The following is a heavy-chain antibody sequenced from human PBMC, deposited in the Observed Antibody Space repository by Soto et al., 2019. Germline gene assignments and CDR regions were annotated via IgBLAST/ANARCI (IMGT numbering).Heavy chain of an antibody. CDR2: IYWDDDG. CDR3: AHRPRGYSYHFDY. J-gene: IGHJ4*02. Sequence: QITLKESDPMLVKPTQTLTLTCTFSGLSLSTRRAGVVWIRQPPGRAVEWLALIYWDDDGGYSPSLKSRLTITKDTSKNQVVLTMTNMDPADTATYYCAHRPRGYSYHFDYWGQGTLVTVSS. CDR1: GLSLSTRRAG. D-gene: IGHD5-18*01. V-gene: IGHV2-5*02.